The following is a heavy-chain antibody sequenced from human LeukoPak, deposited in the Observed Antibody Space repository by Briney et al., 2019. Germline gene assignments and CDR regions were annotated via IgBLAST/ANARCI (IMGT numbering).Heavy chain of an antibody. D-gene: IGHD3-10*01. CDR1: GGPISSYY. J-gene: IGHJ3*02. V-gene: IGHV4-4*07. CDR3: ALLLWFGEPPSTPDAFDI. Sequence: KTSETLSLTCTVSGGPISSYYWSWIRQPAGKGLEWIGRIYTSGSTNYNPSLKSRVTMSVDTSKNQFSLKLSSVTAADTAVYYCALLLWFGEPPSTPDAFDIWGQGTMVTVSS. CDR2: IYTSGST.